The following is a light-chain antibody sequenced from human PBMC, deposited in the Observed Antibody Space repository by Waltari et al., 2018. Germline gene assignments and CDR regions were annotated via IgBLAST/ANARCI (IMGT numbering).Light chain of an antibody. CDR2: AAS. Sequence: DIQMTQSPSSLSASVGDRVTITCRASQNIGKYLNWYQHKPVKAPKLLIYAASSLLSGVPSRFSGSGSGTDFTFTISSLQPEDFATYYCQQSSSTPQSTFGQGTRLEIK. J-gene: IGKJ5*01. CDR3: QQSSSTPQST. V-gene: IGKV1-39*01. CDR1: QNIGKY.